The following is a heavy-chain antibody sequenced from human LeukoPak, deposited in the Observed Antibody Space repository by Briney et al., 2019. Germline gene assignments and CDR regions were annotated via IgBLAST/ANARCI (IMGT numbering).Heavy chain of an antibody. J-gene: IGHJ4*02. Sequence: PGGSLRLSCAASGFTFSSYGMHWVRQAPGKGLEWVAVISYDGSNKYYADSVKGRFTISRDNSKDTLYLQMNSLRAEDTAVYSCAKDRSSPFHYWGQGTLVTLSS. D-gene: IGHD3-16*02. CDR3: AKDRSSPFHY. V-gene: IGHV3-30*18. CDR1: GFTFSSYG. CDR2: ISYDGSNK.